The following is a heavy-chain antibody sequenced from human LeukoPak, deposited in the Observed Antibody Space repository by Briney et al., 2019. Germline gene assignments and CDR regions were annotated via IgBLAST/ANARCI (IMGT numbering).Heavy chain of an antibody. CDR2: ISSSSSYI. D-gene: IGHD3-22*01. Sequence: MAGGSLRLSCAASGFTFSSYSMNWVRQAPGKGLEWVSSISSSSSYIYYADSVKGRFTISRDNAKNSLYLQMNSLRAEDTAVYYCARDAYDSSGYGDYWGQGTLVTVSS. J-gene: IGHJ4*02. V-gene: IGHV3-21*01. CDR1: GFTFSSYS. CDR3: ARDAYDSSGYGDY.